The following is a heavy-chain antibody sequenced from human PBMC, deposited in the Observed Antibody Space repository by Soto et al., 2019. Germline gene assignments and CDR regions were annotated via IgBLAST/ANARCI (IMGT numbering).Heavy chain of an antibody. CDR2: ISSSSSTI. CDR1: GFTFSSYS. Sequence: GSLRLSCAASGFTFSSYSMNWVRQAPGKGLEWVSYISSSSSTIYYADSVKGRFTISRDNAKNSLYLQMNSLRAEDTAVYYCARDFVGDPESPDYWGQGTLVTVSS. J-gene: IGHJ4*02. V-gene: IGHV3-48*01. D-gene: IGHD2-15*01. CDR3: ARDFVGDPESPDY.